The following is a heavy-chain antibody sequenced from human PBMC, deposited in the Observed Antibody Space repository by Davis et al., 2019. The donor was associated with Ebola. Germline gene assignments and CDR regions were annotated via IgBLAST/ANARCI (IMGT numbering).Heavy chain of an antibody. CDR2: FYYNLAT. Sequence: PSETLSLTCTVSGDSISSRDHYWAWIRQAPGKGLQWVGNFYYNLATHYSPSLKSRVIISVDTSKNQFPMRLNSVTAADTAIYYCAREGYRGGGFDYWGQGTLVPVSS. CDR1: GDSISSRDHY. CDR3: AREGYRGGGFDY. D-gene: IGHD2-21*01. J-gene: IGHJ4*02. V-gene: IGHV4-39*06.